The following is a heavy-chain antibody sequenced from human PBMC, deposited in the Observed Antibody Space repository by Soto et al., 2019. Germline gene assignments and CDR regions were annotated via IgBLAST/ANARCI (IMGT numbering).Heavy chain of an antibody. CDR3: AKDMNGDGTHFDY. V-gene: IGHV3-9*01. J-gene: IGHJ4*02. D-gene: IGHD4-17*01. CDR1: GFVFDNYG. Sequence: EVHLVESGGGLVQPGGSLRLSCAASGFVFDNYGMHWVRQPLGKGLEWVPGISWNSERIGYADSVKGRFTISRDNAESSLHLQMNSLRPEDTAIYYCAKDMNGDGTHFDYWGQGTLLTVSS. CDR2: ISWNSERI.